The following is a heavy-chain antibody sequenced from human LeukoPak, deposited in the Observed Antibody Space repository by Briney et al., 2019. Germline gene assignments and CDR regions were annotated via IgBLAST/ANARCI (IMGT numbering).Heavy chain of an antibody. CDR1: GGSISSYY. J-gene: IGHJ4*02. Sequence: SETLSLTCTVSGGSISSYYWAWIRQPAGKGLEWIGRIYASGSTDYYSSLKSRVSMSVDTSKTQFPLKLSSVTAADTAVYYCARYPKVAAYFDCWGQGTLVTVSS. CDR2: IYASGST. V-gene: IGHV4-4*07. CDR3: ARYPKVAAYFDC. D-gene: IGHD2-15*01.